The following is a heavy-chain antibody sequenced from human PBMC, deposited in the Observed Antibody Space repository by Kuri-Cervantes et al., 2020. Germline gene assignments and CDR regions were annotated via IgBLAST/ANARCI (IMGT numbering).Heavy chain of an antibody. D-gene: IGHD6-19*01. V-gene: IGHV3-53*05. CDR2: IYSGGST. J-gene: IGHJ3*02. Sequence: GGSLRLSCAASGFTVSSNYMSWVRQAPGKGLEWVSVIYSGGSTYYADSVKGRFTISRDNAKNSLYLQMNSLRAEDTAVYYCAQIPIPDYSSGWYDAFDIWGQGTMVTVSS. CDR1: GFTVSSNY. CDR3: AQIPIPDYSSGWYDAFDI.